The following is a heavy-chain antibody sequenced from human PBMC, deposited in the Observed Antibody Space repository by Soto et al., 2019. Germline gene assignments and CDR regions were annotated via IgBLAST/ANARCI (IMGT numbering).Heavy chain of an antibody. D-gene: IGHD4-17*01. V-gene: IGHV1-69*06. J-gene: IGHJ4*02. CDR3: ARESATVVTPFDY. Sequence: SVKVSCKASGGTFSSYAISWVRQAPGQGLEWMGGIIPIFGTANYAQRFQGRVTITADKSTSTAYMELSSLRSEDTAVYYCARESATVVTPFDYWGQGTLVTVSS. CDR2: IIPIFGTA. CDR1: GGTFSSYA.